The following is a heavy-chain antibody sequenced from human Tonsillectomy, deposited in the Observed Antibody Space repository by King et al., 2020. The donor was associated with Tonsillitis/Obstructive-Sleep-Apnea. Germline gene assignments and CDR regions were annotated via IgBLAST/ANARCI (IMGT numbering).Heavy chain of an antibody. V-gene: IGHV5-10-1*03. D-gene: IGHD3-22*01. CDR3: ARPSSSGYLYSSYGMDG. J-gene: IGHJ6*02. Sequence: QLVQSGAEVKKPGESLRISCKGSGYSFTSYWITWVRQMPGKGLEWMGRIDPSDSYTNYSPSFQGHVTISADKYISTAYLQWSSLKASDTAMYYCARPSSSGYLYSSYGMDGWGQGTTVTVSS. CDR1: GYSFTSYW. CDR2: IDPSDSYT.